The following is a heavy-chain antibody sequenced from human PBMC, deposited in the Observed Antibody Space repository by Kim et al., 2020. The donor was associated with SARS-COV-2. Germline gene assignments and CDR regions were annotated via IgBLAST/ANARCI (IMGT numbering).Heavy chain of an antibody. CDR3: TRAVITMIVVVGAFDI. D-gene: IGHD3-22*01. Sequence: PTLKSRVTISVDTSKNHFSLKLSCVTAADTTVYYCTRAVITMIVVVGAFDIWGQGTMVTVSS. J-gene: IGHJ3*02. V-gene: IGHV4-31*02.